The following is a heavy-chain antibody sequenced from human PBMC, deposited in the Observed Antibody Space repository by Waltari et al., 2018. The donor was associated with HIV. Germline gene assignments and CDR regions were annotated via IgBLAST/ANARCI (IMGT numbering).Heavy chain of an antibody. CDR2: IYYSGST. D-gene: IGHD3-22*01. Sequence: QVQLQESGPGLVKPSETLSLTCTVSGGSVSSGSYYWSWIRQPPGKGLEWIGYIYYSGSTNYNPSLKSRVTISVDTSKNQFSLKLSSVTAADTAVYYCARVEGGDYYDSSGYPDYWGQGTLVTVSS. CDR1: GGSVSSGSYY. V-gene: IGHV4-61*01. CDR3: ARVEGGDYYDSSGYPDY. J-gene: IGHJ4*02.